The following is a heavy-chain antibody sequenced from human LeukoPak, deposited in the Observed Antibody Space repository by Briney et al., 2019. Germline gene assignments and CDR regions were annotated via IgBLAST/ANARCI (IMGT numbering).Heavy chain of an antibody. D-gene: IGHD4-17*01. CDR1: GFSFSTYG. V-gene: IGHV3-33*01. Sequence: GGPLRLSCAASGFSFSTYGMHWVRQAPGKGVEWGAVIWYEGSNKYYADSVKGRLTISTDNSKNTLYLQMNSLRAEDTAVYYCAREDGAVTTRYYFDYWGQGTLVTVSS. J-gene: IGHJ4*02. CDR2: IWYEGSNK. CDR3: AREDGAVTTRYYFDY.